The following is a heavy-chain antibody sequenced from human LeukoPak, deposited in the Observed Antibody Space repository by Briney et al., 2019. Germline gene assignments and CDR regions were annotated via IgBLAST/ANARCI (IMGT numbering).Heavy chain of an antibody. Sequence: ASVKVSCKASGYTFSSYYMHWVRQAPGHGLEWMGIINPSGGSTSYAQKFQGRVTMTRDMSTSTVYMELSSLRSEDTAVYYCARLPVGAIYFDDYWGQGTLVTVSS. J-gene: IGHJ4*02. V-gene: IGHV1-46*01. CDR1: GYTFSSYY. CDR3: ARLPVGAIYFDDY. D-gene: IGHD1-26*01. CDR2: INPSGGST.